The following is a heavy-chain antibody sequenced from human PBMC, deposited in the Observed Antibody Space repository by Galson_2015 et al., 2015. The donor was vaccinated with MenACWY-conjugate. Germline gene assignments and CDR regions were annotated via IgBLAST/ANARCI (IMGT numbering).Heavy chain of an antibody. J-gene: IGHJ4*02. CDR1: GGSISSSSYY. CDR2: IYYSGST. D-gene: IGHD2-15*01. V-gene: IGHV4-39*07. CDR3: ARSFSGRSGGSCYFIPCWQFDY. Sequence: LSLTCTVSGGSISSSSYYWGWIRQPPGTGLEWIGSIYYSGSTYYNPSLKSRVTISVDTSKNQFSLKLSSVTAADTAVYYCARSFSGRSGGSCYFIPCWQFDYWGQGTLVTVSS.